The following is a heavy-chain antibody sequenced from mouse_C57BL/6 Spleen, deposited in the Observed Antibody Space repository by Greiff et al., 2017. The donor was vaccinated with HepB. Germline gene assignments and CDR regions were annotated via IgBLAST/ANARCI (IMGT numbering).Heavy chain of an antibody. D-gene: IGHD1-1*01. J-gene: IGHJ2*01. V-gene: IGHV1-50*01. CDR3: ARVYYGSSVYYFDY. CDR2: IDPSDSYT. CDR1: GYTFTSYW. Sequence: QVQLKQPGAELVKPGASVKLSCKASGYTFTSYWMQWVKQRPGQGLEWIGEIDPSDSYTNYNQKFKGKATLTVDTSSSTAYMQLSSLTSEDSAVYYCARVYYGSSVYYFDYWGQGTTLTVSS.